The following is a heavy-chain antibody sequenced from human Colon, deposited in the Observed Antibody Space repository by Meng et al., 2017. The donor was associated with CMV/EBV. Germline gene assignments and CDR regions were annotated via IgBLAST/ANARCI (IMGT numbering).Heavy chain of an antibody. J-gene: IGHJ2*01. CDR3: AKVITGLHWYFDL. CDR2: INTYNGKT. Sequence: AAVKVSCKAAGYTFLNHGISWVRQAPGQGLEWMGWINTYNGKTIYAEKFQGRVTMTTDTSTSTVYMELMSLRSDDTAVYYCAKVITGLHWYFDLWGRGTLVTVSS. V-gene: IGHV1-18*04. D-gene: IGHD1-20*01. CDR1: GYTFLNHG.